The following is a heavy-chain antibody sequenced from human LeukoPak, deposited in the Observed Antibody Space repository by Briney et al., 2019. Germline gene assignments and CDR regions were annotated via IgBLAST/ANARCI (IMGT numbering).Heavy chain of an antibody. D-gene: IGHD3-22*01. CDR1: GFTFSSYG. J-gene: IGHJ4*02. CDR3: ARDYYDSRGSFGY. V-gene: IGHV3-33*01. Sequence: GRSLRLSCAASGFTFSSYGMHWVRQAPGKGLEWVAVIWYDGINKYYADSVKGRFTISRDNSKNTLYLQMNSLRAEDTAVYYCARDYYDSRGSFGYWGQGTLVTVSS. CDR2: IWYDGINK.